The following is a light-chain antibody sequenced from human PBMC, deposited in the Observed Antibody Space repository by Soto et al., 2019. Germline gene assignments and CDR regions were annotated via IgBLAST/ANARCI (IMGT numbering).Light chain of an antibody. Sequence: EIVLTQSPGTLSLSPGERATLSCRASQSVRSNYLAWYQQKPGQAPRLLIFDASTRATGIPDRFSGSGSGTDFTLTISRLEPEDFAVYYCQQYGSSPRTFGQGTKVDIK. J-gene: IGKJ1*01. CDR1: QSVRSNY. V-gene: IGKV3-20*01. CDR2: DAS. CDR3: QQYGSSPRT.